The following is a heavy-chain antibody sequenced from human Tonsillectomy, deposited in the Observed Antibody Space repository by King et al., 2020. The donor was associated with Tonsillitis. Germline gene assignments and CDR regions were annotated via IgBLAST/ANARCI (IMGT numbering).Heavy chain of an antibody. CDR3: TRVGVTMVRGASPKYYHYYMDV. CDR1: GFTFGDYA. D-gene: IGHD3-10*01. Sequence: VQLVESGGGLVQPGRSLRLSCTASGFTFGDYAMSWVRQAPGKGLEWVTFIRSKAYGGTSEYAASVKGRFTISRDDSKRIAFLQMNSLKTEDTAVYCCTRVGVTMVRGASPKYYHYYMDVWGKGTTVTVSS. CDR2: IRSKAYGGTS. J-gene: IGHJ6*03. V-gene: IGHV3-49*04.